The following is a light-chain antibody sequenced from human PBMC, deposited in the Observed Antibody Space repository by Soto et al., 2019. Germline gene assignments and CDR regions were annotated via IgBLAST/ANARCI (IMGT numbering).Light chain of an antibody. CDR1: SSDVGSYNL. CDR3: CSYAGSTSYV. J-gene: IGLJ1*01. V-gene: IGLV2-23*01. CDR2: EGS. Sequence: QSVLTRPASVSGSPGRSITISCTGTSSDVGSYNLVSWYQQHPGKAPKLMIYEGSKRPSGVSNRFSGSKSGNTASLTISGLQAEDEADYYCCSYAGSTSYVLGTATKLTV.